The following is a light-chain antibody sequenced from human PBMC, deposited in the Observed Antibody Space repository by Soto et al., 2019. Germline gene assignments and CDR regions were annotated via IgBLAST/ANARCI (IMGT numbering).Light chain of an antibody. CDR2: EGS. CDR3: CSYADSRTYV. V-gene: IGLV2-23*01. CDR1: SSDVGSYNV. Sequence: QSALTQPASVSGSPGQSITISCTGTSSDVGSYNVVSWYQQHPGKAPKPMIYEGSKRPSGVSNRFSGSKSGNTASLTISGLQTEEEADYYCCSYADSRTYVFGTGTKLTVL. J-gene: IGLJ1*01.